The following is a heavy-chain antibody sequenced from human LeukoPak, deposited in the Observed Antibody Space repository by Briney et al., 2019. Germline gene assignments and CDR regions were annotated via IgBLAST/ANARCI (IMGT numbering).Heavy chain of an antibody. V-gene: IGHV4-61*02. D-gene: IGHD1-14*01. CDR3: AGESGWSSGFDP. J-gene: IGHJ5*02. Sequence: NPSETLSLTCTVSDVSISSGNYYWNWIRQAAGKGLDWIGRIYTSGNTDYNPSLMSRVTISLDTSKNQISLRLNSVTAADTAVYYCAGESGWSSGFDPWGQGTLVTVSS. CDR1: DVSISSGNYY. CDR2: IYTSGNT.